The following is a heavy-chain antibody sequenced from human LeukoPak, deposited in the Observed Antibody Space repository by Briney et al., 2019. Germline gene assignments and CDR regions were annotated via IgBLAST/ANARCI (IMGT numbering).Heavy chain of an antibody. D-gene: IGHD3-16*01. CDR1: GYTSTGYY. CDR3: ARGLQVPYNWFDP. Sequence: GASVKVSCKASGYTSTGYYMHWVRQAPGQGLEWMGWINPNSGGTNYAQKFQGRVTMTRDTSISTAYMELSRLRSDDTAVYYCARGLQVPYNWFDPWGQGTLVTVSS. J-gene: IGHJ5*02. CDR2: INPNSGGT. V-gene: IGHV1-2*02.